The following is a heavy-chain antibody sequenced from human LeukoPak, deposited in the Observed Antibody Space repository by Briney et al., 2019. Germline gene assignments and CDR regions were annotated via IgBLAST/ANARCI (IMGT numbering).Heavy chain of an antibody. CDR3: ATAQYSGNYYGYFQH. D-gene: IGHD1-26*01. CDR2: IKSKTDGGTT. Sequence: PGGSLRLSCAASGFTFGNAWMSWVRQAPGKGLEWVGRIKSKTDGGTTDYGAPVKGRFTISRDDSKNTLYLQMNSLKTEDTAVYYCATAQYSGNYYGYFQHWGQGTLVTVSS. CDR1: GFTFGNAW. V-gene: IGHV3-15*01. J-gene: IGHJ1*01.